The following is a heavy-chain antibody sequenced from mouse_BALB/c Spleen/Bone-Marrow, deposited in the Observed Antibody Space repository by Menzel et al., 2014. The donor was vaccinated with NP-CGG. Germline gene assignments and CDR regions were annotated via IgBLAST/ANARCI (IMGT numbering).Heavy chain of an antibody. CDR1: GFNIKDTY. CDR3: ASYVYGYYFDY. J-gene: IGHJ2*01. Sequence: EVQGVESGAELVKPGASVKLSCTASGFNIKDTYMHWVKQRPEQGLEWIGRIDPANGNTKYDPKFQGKASITADTSSNTAYLQLSGLTSEDTAVYYCASYVYGYYFDYWGQGTTLTVSS. V-gene: IGHV14-3*02. D-gene: IGHD2-2*01. CDR2: IDPANGNT.